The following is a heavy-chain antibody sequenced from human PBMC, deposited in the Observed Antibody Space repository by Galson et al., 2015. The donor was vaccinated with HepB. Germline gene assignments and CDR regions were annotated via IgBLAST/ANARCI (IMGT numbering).Heavy chain of an antibody. D-gene: IGHD2-2*01. CDR2: IRYDGSNK. Sequence: SLRLSCAASGFTFSSYGMHWVRQAPGKGLEWVAFIRYDGSNKYYADSVKGRFTISRDNSKNTLYLQMNSLRAEDTAVYYCAKSGCSSTSCGGLYYYYGMDVWGQGTTVTVSS. CDR3: AKSGCSSTSCGGLYYYYGMDV. J-gene: IGHJ6*02. V-gene: IGHV3-30*02. CDR1: GFTFSSYG.